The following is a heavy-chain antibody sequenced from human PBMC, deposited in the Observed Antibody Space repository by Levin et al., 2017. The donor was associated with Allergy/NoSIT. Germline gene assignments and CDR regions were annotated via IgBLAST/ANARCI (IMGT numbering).Heavy chain of an antibody. D-gene: IGHD2-21*02. V-gene: IGHV3-30-3*01. CDR2: IPHDGSNK. CDR3: ARTAGGDFDY. Sequence: PGGSLRLSCATSGFTFSSFAMHWVRQAPGKGLQWVAVIPHDGSNKYYADSVKGRFTISRDNSKNTVYLQMNSLRAEDTAVYYCARTAGGDFDYWGQGTLVTVSS. CDR1: GFTFSSFA. J-gene: IGHJ4*02.